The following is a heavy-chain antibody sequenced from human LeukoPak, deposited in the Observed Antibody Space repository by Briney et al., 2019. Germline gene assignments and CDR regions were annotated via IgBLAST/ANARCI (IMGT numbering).Heavy chain of an antibody. CDR3: ARDRPNYYGSDGHYYRRDGDY. Sequence: GGSLRLSCAASGFTFSSYEMNWVRQAPGKGLQWVSSITSRGESTLYVDSVKGGFTITRDNSENTMYLQMHSLRAEDTAVYYRARDRPNYYGSDGHYYRRDGDYWGRGTLVSVSS. V-gene: IGHV3-23*01. J-gene: IGHJ4*02. D-gene: IGHD3-22*01. CDR2: ITSRGEST. CDR1: GFTFSSYE.